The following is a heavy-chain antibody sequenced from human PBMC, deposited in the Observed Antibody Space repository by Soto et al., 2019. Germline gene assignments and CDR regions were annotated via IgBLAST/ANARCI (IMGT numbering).Heavy chain of an antibody. CDR1: GDSISSNSAA. J-gene: IGHJ4*02. D-gene: IGHD4-4*01. Sequence: SQTLSLTCAISGDSISSNSAAWNWIRQSPSRGFEWLGRTYYRSRWYHDYAVSVRSRIIVNPDTSKNQVSLQLNSVTPDDTAVYYCASYRYDYWGQGTVVTVSS. V-gene: IGHV6-1*01. CDR3: ASYRYDY. CDR2: TYYRSRWYH.